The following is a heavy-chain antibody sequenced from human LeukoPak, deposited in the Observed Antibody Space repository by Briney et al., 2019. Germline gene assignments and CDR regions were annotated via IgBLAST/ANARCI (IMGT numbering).Heavy chain of an antibody. Sequence: SGGSLRLSCAASGFTFSRFWMHWVRQAPGKGLVWVSRIYSDGSSTSYADSVKGRSTISRDNTKNTLYLQMNSLRAEDTAVYYCARESVAVDSWGQGTLVTVSS. J-gene: IGHJ4*02. D-gene: IGHD6-19*01. CDR2: IYSDGSST. CDR1: GFTFSRFW. V-gene: IGHV3-74*01. CDR3: ARESVAVDS.